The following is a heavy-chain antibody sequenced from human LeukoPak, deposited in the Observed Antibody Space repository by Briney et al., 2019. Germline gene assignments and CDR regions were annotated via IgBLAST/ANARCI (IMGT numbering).Heavy chain of an antibody. CDR2: IYYSGST. Sequence: PSETLSLTCTVSGGSISSSSYYWGWIRQPPGKGLEWIGSIYYSGSTYYNPSLKSRVTISVDTSKNQFSLKLSSVTAAGTAVYYCARGGRSSWSYYYYYYMDVWGKGTTVTVSS. CDR1: GGSISSSSYY. J-gene: IGHJ6*03. D-gene: IGHD6-13*01. V-gene: IGHV4-39*01. CDR3: ARGGRSSWSYYYYYYMDV.